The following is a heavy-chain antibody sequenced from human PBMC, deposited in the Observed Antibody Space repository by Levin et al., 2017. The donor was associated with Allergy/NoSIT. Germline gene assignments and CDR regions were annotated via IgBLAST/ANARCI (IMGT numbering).Heavy chain of an antibody. J-gene: IGHJ6*02. CDR3: AKLHQTIVTYDFWSFDGMDV. CDR2: ISYDGSNK. V-gene: IGHV3-30*18. D-gene: IGHD3-3*01. CDR1: GFTFSSYG. Sequence: PGGSLRLSCAASGFTFSSYGMHWVRQAPGKGLEWVAVISYDGSNKYYADSVKGRFTISRDNSKNTLYLQMNSLRAEDTAVYYCAKLHQTIVTYDFWSFDGMDVWGQGTTVTVSS.